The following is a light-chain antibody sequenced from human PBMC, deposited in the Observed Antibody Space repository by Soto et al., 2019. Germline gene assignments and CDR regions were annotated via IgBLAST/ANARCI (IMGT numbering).Light chain of an antibody. CDR2: EVD. Sequence: QSVLTQPASVSGSPGQSITISCSGTSSDVGSSNLVSWYQQHPGKAPKLIIFEVDRRPSGVSGRFSGSKSGNTASLTISGLQAEEEADYYCCSFARSTTFYVFGTGTKLTVL. V-gene: IGLV2-23*02. CDR1: SSDVGSSNL. J-gene: IGLJ1*01. CDR3: CSFARSTTFYV.